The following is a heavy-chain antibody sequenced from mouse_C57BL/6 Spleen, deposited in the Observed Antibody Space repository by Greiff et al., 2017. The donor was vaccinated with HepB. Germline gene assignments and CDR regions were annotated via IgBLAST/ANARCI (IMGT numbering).Heavy chain of an antibody. CDR3: ARWGSQAFAY. CDR2: IYPSDSET. V-gene: IGHV1-61*01. Sequence: VQLQQPGAELVRPGSSVKLSCKASGYTFTSYWMDWVKQRPGQGLEWIGNIYPSDSETHYNQKFKDKATLTVDKSSSTAYMQLSSLTSEDSAVYYCARWGSQAFAYWGQGTLVTVSA. D-gene: IGHD3-2*02. CDR1: GYTFTSYW. J-gene: IGHJ3*01.